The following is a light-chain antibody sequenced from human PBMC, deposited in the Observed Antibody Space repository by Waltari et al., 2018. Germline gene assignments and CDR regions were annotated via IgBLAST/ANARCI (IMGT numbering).Light chain of an antibody. CDR1: QSVSSK. CDR3: QQYHGWPLIT. Sequence: ETVMTQPATLSVSPGARVTLPCRASQSVSSKLAWYQQKRGQAPRLLIYGASTRVSDVPDRFSGSGSGTEFILTISSLRSEDLAVYFCQQYHGWPLITFGQGTRLEIK. CDR2: GAS. J-gene: IGKJ5*01. V-gene: IGKV3-15*01.